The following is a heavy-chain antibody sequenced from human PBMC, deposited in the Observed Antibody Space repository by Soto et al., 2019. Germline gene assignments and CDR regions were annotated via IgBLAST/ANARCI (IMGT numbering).Heavy chain of an antibody. V-gene: IGHV2-5*01. CDR1: GFSLSSNGVG. CDR3: AHRHFNKVAYFDY. CDR2: VYWNDDK. J-gene: IGHJ4*01. Sequence: QITLKESGPTLVNPTQTLTLTCTVSGFSLSSNGVGVGWIRQPPGKALEWLAIVYWNDDKRYSPSLETRLTIARDASKNQVVLTMTNMDPVDTATYYCAHRHFNKVAYFDYWGHGTLVTVSS.